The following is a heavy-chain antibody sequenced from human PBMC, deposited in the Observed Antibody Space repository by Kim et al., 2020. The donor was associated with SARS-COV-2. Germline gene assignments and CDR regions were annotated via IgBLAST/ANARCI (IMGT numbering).Heavy chain of an antibody. D-gene: IGHD3-10*01. CDR3: ARGPSRATMVRYDTFDI. CDR2: IRYDGSNK. V-gene: IGHV3-30*04. CDR1: GFTFSSYT. Sequence: GGSLRLSCAASGFTFSSYTIHWVRQAPGKGLEWVAAIRYDGSNKYYADSVKGRFTISRDNSKNTLYLQMNSLRAEDTAVYYCARGPSRATMVRYDTFDIWGQGTMVTVSS. J-gene: IGHJ3*02.